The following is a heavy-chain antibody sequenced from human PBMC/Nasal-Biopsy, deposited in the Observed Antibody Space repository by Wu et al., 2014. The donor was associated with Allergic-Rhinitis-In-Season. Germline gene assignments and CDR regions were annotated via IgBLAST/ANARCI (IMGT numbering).Heavy chain of an antibody. Sequence: ALVKPTQTLTLTCTYSGFSLTTGGMSVAWIRQPPGKALEWLARIDWDDDKRYSTSLETRLSISKDTSKNQVVLTMTNMDPVDTATYYCARVPYDSLTGHYIGFDYWGQGTLVTVSS. V-gene: IGHV2-70*11. CDR3: ARVPYDSLTGHYIGFDY. CDR2: IDWDDDK. J-gene: IGHJ4*02. CDR1: GFSLTTGGMS. D-gene: IGHD3-9*01.